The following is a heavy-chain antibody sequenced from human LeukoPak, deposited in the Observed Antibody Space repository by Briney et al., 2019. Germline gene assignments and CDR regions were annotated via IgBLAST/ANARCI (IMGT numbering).Heavy chain of an antibody. CDR3: ARGPGGYSYGYYFDY. CDR2: FYYSGST. V-gene: IGHV4-59*01. Sequence: SETLSLTCAVSGGSISSYYWSWIRQPPGEGLEWIGFFYYSGSTNYNPSLKSRVTISVDTSKNPFSLKLSSVTAADTAVYYCARGPGGYSYGYYFDYWGQGTLVTVSS. D-gene: IGHD5-18*01. J-gene: IGHJ4*02. CDR1: GGSISSYY.